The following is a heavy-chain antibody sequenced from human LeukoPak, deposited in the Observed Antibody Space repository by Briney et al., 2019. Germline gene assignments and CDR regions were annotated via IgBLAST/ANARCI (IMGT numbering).Heavy chain of an antibody. CDR1: GYTFTSYA. V-gene: IGHV1-3*01. CDR2: INAGNGNT. D-gene: IGHD5-24*01. J-gene: IGHJ6*02. Sequence: ASVKVSCKASGYTFTSYAMHWVRQAPGQRLEWMGWINAGNGNTKYSQKFQGRVTITADESTSTAYMELSSLRSEDTAVYYCARSLEMATNKWYYYYGMDVWGQGTTVTVSS. CDR3: ARSLEMATNKWYYYYGMDV.